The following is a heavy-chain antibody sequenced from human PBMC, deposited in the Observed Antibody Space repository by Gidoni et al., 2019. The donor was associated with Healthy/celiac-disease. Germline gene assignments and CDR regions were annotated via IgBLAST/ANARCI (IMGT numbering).Heavy chain of an antibody. Sequence: EVQLVESGGGLVQPGGSLRLSCAASGFPFSSYEMNWVRQAPGKGLEWVSYISSSGSTIYYADSVKGRFTISRDNAKNSLYLQMNSLRAEDTAVYYCAREYYDFWSGYDYWGQGTLVTVSS. CDR2: ISSSGSTI. D-gene: IGHD3-3*01. CDR3: AREYYDFWSGYDY. J-gene: IGHJ4*02. V-gene: IGHV3-48*03. CDR1: GFPFSSYE.